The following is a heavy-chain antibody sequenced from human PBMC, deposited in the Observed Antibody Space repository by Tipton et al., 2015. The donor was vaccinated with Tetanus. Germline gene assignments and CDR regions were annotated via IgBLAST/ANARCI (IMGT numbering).Heavy chain of an antibody. V-gene: IGHV4-59*01. Sequence: TLSLTCTVSGGSISSYYWSWIRQPPGKGLEWIGYIYYSGGTNYNPSLKSRVTISVDTSKNQFSLKLSSVTAADTAVYYCARLEPEHPNFDYWGQGTLVTVSS. D-gene: IGHD1/OR15-1a*01. J-gene: IGHJ4*02. CDR1: GGSISSYY. CDR3: ARLEPEHPNFDY. CDR2: IYYSGGT.